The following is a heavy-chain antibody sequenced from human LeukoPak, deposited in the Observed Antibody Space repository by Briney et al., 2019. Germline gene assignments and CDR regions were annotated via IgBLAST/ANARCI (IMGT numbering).Heavy chain of an antibody. J-gene: IGHJ4*02. Sequence: GGSLRLSCAASGFTFSTYAMNWVRQAPGKGLEGVSIINGGGNNTYYADSVKGRFTISRDNSKNTLSLQMNSLSAEDTAVYYCATAGIAAKGYYFDYWGQGTLVTVSS. D-gene: IGHD6-25*01. CDR1: GFTFSTYA. CDR3: ATAGIAAKGYYFDY. V-gene: IGHV3-23*01. CDR2: INGGGNNT.